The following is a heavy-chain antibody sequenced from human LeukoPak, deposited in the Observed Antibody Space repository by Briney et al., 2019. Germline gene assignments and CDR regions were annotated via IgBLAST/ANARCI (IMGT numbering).Heavy chain of an antibody. Sequence: NPSETLSLTCGVSGASFDDYYWSWVRQTPGKGLEWLGEINHSGYTSDSPSLKSRVTLSIDTSRKQFSLNLRSVTVADAGIYYCTRMTTGHDYWGQGTLVTVSS. J-gene: IGHJ4*02. CDR1: GASFDDYY. D-gene: IGHD4-17*01. CDR2: INHSGYT. CDR3: TRMTTGHDY. V-gene: IGHV4-34*01.